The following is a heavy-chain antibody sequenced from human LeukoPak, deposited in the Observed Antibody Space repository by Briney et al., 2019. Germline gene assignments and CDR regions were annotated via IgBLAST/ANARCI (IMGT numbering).Heavy chain of an antibody. CDR3: AKDRLMGSSWYYLDY. D-gene: IGHD6-13*01. CDR2: ISGSGGST. J-gene: IGHJ4*02. Sequence: GGSLRLSCAASGFTFSSYAMSWVRQAPGKGLEWVPTISGSGGSTYYVDSVKGRFTISRDNSKNTLYLQMNSLRAEDTAVYYCAKDRLMGSSWYYLDYWGQGTLVTVSS. CDR1: GFTFSSYA. V-gene: IGHV3-23*01.